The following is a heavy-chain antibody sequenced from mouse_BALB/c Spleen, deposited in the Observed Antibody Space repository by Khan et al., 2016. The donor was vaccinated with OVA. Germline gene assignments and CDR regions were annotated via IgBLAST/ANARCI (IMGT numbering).Heavy chain of an antibody. J-gene: IGHJ2*01. Sequence: QVQLKQSGAELARPGASVKLSCKASGYTFTSYWMQWVKQRPGQGLEWIGTIYPGDGDTRYSQKFKGQATLTADKSSSTAYMQLSSLASEDSAVYYWATYRYDYFDYWGQGTTLTVSS. CDR3: ATYRYDYFDY. CDR2: IYPGDGDT. CDR1: GYTFTSYW. V-gene: IGHV1-87*01. D-gene: IGHD2-14*01.